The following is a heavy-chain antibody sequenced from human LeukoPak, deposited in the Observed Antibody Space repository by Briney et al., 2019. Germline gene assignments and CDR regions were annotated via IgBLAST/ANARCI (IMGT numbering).Heavy chain of an antibody. V-gene: IGHV1-24*01. J-gene: IGHJ6*02. CDR1: GYTLTELS. D-gene: IGHD3-10*01. CDR2: FDPEDGET. Sequence: ASVKVSCKVSGYTLTELSMHWVRQAPGKGLEWMGGFDPEDGETLYAQKFQGRVAMTEDTSTDTAYMELSSLRSGDTAVYYCATDQRGAGLGFRYGSGSYNGMDVWGQGTTVTVSS. CDR3: ATDQRGAGLGFRYGSGSYNGMDV.